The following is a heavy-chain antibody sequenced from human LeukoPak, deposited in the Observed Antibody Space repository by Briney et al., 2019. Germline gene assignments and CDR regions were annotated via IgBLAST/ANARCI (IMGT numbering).Heavy chain of an antibody. CDR3: VRENHGSFDY. J-gene: IGHJ4*01. D-gene: IGHD1-14*01. CDR2: ICAGGKT. CDR1: GFPFKLYP. Sequence: GGPLTLLCGLSGFPFKLYPVLGLPQAPGKAVECVLHICAGGKTFYAASVRGPLAISRDNAKNSLYLQMNSLRADDTAVYYRVRENHGSFDYWGQGSPVTASS. V-gene: IGHV3-69-1*01.